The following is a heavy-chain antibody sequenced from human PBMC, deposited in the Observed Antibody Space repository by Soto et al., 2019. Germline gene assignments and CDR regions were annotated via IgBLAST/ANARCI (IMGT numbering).Heavy chain of an antibody. Sequence: GGSLRLSCEVSGFTFSSFWMSWVRQAPGKGLEWLANIKQDEREKNYVDSVEGRFTISRDNARNSLYLEMNSLRAEDTAVYYCARDSGTYYDSSGAFDYWGQGTLVTVSS. J-gene: IGHJ4*02. D-gene: IGHD3-22*01. CDR2: IKQDEREK. CDR3: ARDSGTYYDSSGAFDY. CDR1: GFTFSSFW. V-gene: IGHV3-7*04.